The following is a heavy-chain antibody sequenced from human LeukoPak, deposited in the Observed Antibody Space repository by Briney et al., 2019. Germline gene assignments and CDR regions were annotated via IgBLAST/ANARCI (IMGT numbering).Heavy chain of an antibody. CDR2: INPNSGGT. Sequence: ASVKVSCKASGYTFTGYYMHWVRQAPGQGLEWMGWINPNSGGTNYAQKFQGRVTMTRDTSISTAYMELSRLRSDDTAVYYCAREGGITGTTEWYFDYWGQGTLVTVSS. J-gene: IGHJ4*02. D-gene: IGHD1-20*01. CDR3: AREGGITGTTEWYFDY. V-gene: IGHV1-2*02. CDR1: GYTFTGYY.